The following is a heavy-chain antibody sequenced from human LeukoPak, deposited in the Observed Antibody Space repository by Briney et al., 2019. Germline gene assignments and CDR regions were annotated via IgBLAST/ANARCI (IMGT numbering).Heavy chain of an antibody. CDR2: IYPGDSDT. CDR1: GYTFTNYW. J-gene: IGHJ4*02. V-gene: IGHV5-51*01. CDR3: ARSGDRGHYFDY. D-gene: IGHD3-10*01. Sequence: GESLKISCETSGYTFTNYWIAWVRQMPGKGLEWMGLIYPGDSDTKYRPSLQGQVTIFADKSFNTAYLQWSSLEAPDTAMYYCARSGDRGHYFDYWGQGTLVTVSS.